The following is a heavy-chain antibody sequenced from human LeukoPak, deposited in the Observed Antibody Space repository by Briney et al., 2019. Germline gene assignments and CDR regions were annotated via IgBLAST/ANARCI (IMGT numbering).Heavy chain of an antibody. Sequence: ASVKVSCKVSGYTLTELSMHWVRQAPGKELEWMGGFDPEDGETIYAQKFQGRVTMTEDTSTDTAYMELSSLRSEDTAVYYCATRTSIAVAGTRADAFDIWGQGTMVTVSS. CDR2: FDPEDGET. D-gene: IGHD6-19*01. CDR1: GYTLTELS. CDR3: ATRTSIAVAGTRADAFDI. J-gene: IGHJ3*02. V-gene: IGHV1-24*01.